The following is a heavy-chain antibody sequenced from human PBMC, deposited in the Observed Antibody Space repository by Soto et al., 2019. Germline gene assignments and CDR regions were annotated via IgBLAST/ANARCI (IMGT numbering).Heavy chain of an antibody. CDR2: INPNSGGT. J-gene: IGHJ4*02. CDR3: VLGVIALLASDY. D-gene: IGHD3-16*02. V-gene: IGHV1-2*02. CDR1: GYTFTGYY. Sequence: ASVKVSCKASGYTFTGYYMHWVRQAPGQGLEWMGWINPNSGGTNYAQKFQDRVTMTRDTSISTAYMELSRLRSDDTAVYYCVLGVIALLASDYWGQGTLVTVSS.